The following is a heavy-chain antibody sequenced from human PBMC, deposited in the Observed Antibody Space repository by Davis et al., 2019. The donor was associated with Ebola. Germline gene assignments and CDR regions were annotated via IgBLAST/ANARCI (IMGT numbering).Heavy chain of an antibody. D-gene: IGHD3-10*01. CDR2: ISSSGSTI. V-gene: IGHV3-11*01. J-gene: IGHJ6*02. Sequence: PGGSLRLSCAASGFTFSDYYMSWIRQAPGKGLEWVSYISSSGSTIYYADSVKGRFTISRDNAKNSLYLQMNSLRAEDTAVYYCARDLRVEWVWFGEPQEGMDVWGQGTTVTVSS. CDR3: ARDLRVEWVWFGEPQEGMDV. CDR1: GFTFSDYY.